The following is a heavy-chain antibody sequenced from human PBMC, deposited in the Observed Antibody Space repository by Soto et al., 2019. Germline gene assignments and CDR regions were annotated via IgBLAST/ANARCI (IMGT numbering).Heavy chain of an antibody. CDR1: GFKFRSYH. J-gene: IGHJ5*02. D-gene: IGHD3-10*01. CDR3: AGDGVEYASGMNWFDP. Sequence: LRLSCAAPGFKFRSYHMHWVRQAPGKGLEWVAIISYDGSNKYYADSVKGRFTISRDNSKNTLYLQMNSLRNEDTAVYYCAGDGVEYASGMNWFDPWGPGTLVTVSS. CDR2: ISYDGSNK. V-gene: IGHV3-30-3*01.